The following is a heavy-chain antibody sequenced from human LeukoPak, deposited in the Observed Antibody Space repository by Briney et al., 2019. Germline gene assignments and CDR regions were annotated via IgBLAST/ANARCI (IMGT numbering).Heavy chain of an antibody. CDR3: ASDTVVGDDY. J-gene: IGHJ4*02. D-gene: IGHD2-15*01. CDR1: GFTFSSYA. CDR2: ISRSGGST. Sequence: GGSLRLSCAASGFTFSSYAMSWVRQAPGKGLEWVSAISRSGGSTYYADSVKGRFTISRGNFKNTLYLQMNGLRAEDTAVYYCASDTVVGDDYWGQGTLVTVSS. V-gene: IGHV3-23*01.